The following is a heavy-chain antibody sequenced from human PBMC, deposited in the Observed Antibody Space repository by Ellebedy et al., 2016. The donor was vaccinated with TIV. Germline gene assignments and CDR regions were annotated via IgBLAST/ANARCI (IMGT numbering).Heavy chain of an antibody. CDR1: GYTFTSYY. Sequence: ASVKVSXXASGYTFTSYYMHWVRQAPGQGLEWMGIINPSGDRTSYAQKFQGRVTMTRDTSTSTVYMELSSLRSEDTAVYYCAIRYSSGWSLDYWGQGTLVTVSS. J-gene: IGHJ4*02. CDR2: INPSGDRT. V-gene: IGHV1-46*01. D-gene: IGHD6-19*01. CDR3: AIRYSSGWSLDY.